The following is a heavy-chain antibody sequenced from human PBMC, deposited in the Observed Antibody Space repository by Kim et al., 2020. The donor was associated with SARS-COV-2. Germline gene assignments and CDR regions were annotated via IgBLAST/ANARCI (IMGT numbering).Heavy chain of an antibody. J-gene: IGHJ5*02. D-gene: IGHD3-16*01. V-gene: IGHV3-30*18. CDR2: ISYAGSNK. CDR3: AKAVGA. Sequence: AVISYAGSNKYYPDSVKGRLTSSRDNSKSTLYLQMNRLRAEDTAVYYCAKAVGAWGQGTLVTVSS.